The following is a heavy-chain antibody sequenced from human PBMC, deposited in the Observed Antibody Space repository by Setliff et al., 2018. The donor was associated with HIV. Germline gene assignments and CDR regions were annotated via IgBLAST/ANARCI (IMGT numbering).Heavy chain of an antibody. J-gene: IGHJ4*02. V-gene: IGHV4-39*02. CDR1: GVSISGPIGITYY. CDR2: IHYSRGS. D-gene: IGHD1-1*01. Sequence: SETLSLTCSVSGVSISGPIGITYYWDRLRQPPGKGLEWIGNIHYSRGSSYNASLKSRVTISLDTSKNRFSLKLSSVAAADTAVYYCARRYHDASGFYNSWGQGVLVTVSS. CDR3: ARRYHDASGFYNS.